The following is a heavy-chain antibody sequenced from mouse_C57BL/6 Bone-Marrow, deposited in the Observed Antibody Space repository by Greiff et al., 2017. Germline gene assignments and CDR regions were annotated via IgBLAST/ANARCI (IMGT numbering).Heavy chain of an antibody. CDR1: GYTFTSYW. Sequence: QVQLQQPGAELVKPGASVKLSCKASGYTFTSYWMHWVKQRPGQGLEWIGMIHPNSGSTNYNEKFKSKATLTVDKSSSTSYMQLSSLTSAASAVYYCYYGSMWFAYWGQGTLVTVSA. D-gene: IGHD1-1*01. V-gene: IGHV1-64*01. J-gene: IGHJ3*01. CDR2: IHPNSGST. CDR3: YYGSMWFAY.